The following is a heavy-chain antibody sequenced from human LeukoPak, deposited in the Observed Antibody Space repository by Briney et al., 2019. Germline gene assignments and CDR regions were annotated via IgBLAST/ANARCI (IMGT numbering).Heavy chain of an antibody. D-gene: IGHD4-17*01. CDR3: ARRGNYGDYVPY. J-gene: IGHJ4*02. CDR1: GYSISSGYF. CDR2: IFHSGST. Sequence: PSETLSLTCTVSGYSISSGYFWGWIRQPPGKGLEWIGNIFHSGSTFYNPSLKSRVTLSVDTSKNQFSLRLSSVTAADTAVYYCARRGNYGDYVPYWGQGTLVTVSS. V-gene: IGHV4-38-2*02.